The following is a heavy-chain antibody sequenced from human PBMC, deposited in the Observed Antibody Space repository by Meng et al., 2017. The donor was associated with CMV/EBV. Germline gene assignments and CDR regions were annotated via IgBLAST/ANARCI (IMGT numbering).Heavy chain of an antibody. CDR2: ISSSSTI. V-gene: IGHV3-48*04. D-gene: IGHD2/OR15-2a*01. Sequence: GESLKISCAASGFTFSSYSMNWVRQAPGKGLEWVSYISSSSTIYYADSVKGRFTISRDNAKNSLYLQMNSLRAEDTAVYYCARESPIGVDIWGQGTMVTVSS. CDR1: GFTFSSYS. CDR3: ARESPIGVDI. J-gene: IGHJ3*02.